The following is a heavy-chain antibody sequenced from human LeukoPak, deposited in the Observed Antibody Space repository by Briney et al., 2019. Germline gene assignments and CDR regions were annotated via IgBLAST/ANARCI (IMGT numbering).Heavy chain of an antibody. D-gene: IGHD3-22*01. CDR2: ITTNAGST. Sequence: ASVKVSCKASGYTFTSYNMHWVREATGQGLEWMGIITTNAGSTNYAQRFQGRVTMTRDRSTRTVYMEPSGLRSEDTDVYYYARGTQIDSSVYYAGHVDYWGQGTLVTVSS. CDR3: ARGTQIDSSVYYAGHVDY. V-gene: IGHV1-46*01. J-gene: IGHJ4*02. CDR1: GYTFTSYN.